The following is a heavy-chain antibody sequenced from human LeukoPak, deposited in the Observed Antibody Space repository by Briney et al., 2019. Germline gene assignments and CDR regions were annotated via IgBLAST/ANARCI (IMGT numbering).Heavy chain of an antibody. CDR3: ARHLRVGRIAPFDF. CDR1: GYWLTSYW. V-gene: IGHV5-51*01. J-gene: IGHJ4*02. Sequence: GESLKISCEGSGYWLTSYWIGWVRQMPRKGLEWKGVIYPGDSDTIYSPSFQGQVTISVDKSMRTAYLQWSSLKASDTAIYYCARHLRVGRIAPFDFWGQGTLVTVSS. D-gene: IGHD1-26*01. CDR2: IYPGDSDT.